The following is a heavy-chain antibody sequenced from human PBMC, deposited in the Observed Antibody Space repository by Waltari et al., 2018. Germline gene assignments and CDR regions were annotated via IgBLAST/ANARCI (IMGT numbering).Heavy chain of an antibody. D-gene: IGHD5-18*01. CDR3: ARGGVDTAMVRYYGMDV. Sequence: QVQLQESGPGLVKPSETLSLTCTVSGGSISSYYWSWIRQPPGKGLEWIGYIYYSGSTNDNPSLKSRVTISVDTSKNQFSLKLSSVTAADTAVYYCARGGVDTAMVRYYGMDVGGQGTTVTVSS. CDR2: IYYSGST. V-gene: IGHV4-59*01. CDR1: GGSISSYY. J-gene: IGHJ6*02.